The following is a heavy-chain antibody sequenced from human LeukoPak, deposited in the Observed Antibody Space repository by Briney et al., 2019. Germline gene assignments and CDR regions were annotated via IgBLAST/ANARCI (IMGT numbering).Heavy chain of an antibody. CDR1: GFTVSSNY. V-gene: IGHV3-66*01. CDR3: AKETSTGDYQASDI. Sequence: PGGSLRLSCAASGFTVSSNYMSWVRQAPGKGLEWVSVIYSGGSTYYADSVKGRFTISRDNSKNTLYLQMNSLRAEDTAVYYCAKETSTGDYQASDIWGQGTMVTVSS. J-gene: IGHJ3*02. CDR2: IYSGGST. D-gene: IGHD4-17*01.